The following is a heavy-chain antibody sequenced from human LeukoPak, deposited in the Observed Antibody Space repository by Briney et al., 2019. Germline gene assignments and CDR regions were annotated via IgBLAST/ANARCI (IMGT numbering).Heavy chain of an antibody. CDR3: ARVVQQTDYGLLARKPYYFDY. CDR2: INPNSGGT. J-gene: IGHJ4*02. Sequence: ASVKVSCKASGYTFTGYYMHWVRQAPGQGLEWMGWINPNSGGTNYAQKFQGRVTMTRDTSISTAYMELSRLRSDDTAVYYCARVVQQTDYGLLARKPYYFDYWGQGTLVTVSS. D-gene: IGHD4-17*01. CDR1: GYTFTGYY. V-gene: IGHV1-2*02.